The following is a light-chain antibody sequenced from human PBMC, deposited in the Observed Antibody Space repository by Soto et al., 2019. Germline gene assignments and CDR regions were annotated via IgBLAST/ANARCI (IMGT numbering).Light chain of an antibody. Sequence: QSALTQPPSVSGAPGQRVTISCTGSSSNIGAGYDVHWYQQLPGTAPKLLIYNNNNRPSGVPDRFSGSKSGTSASLAITGLQAEDEADYYCQSYDSSLSGYVFGTGTRSPS. CDR1: SSNIGAGYD. CDR2: NNN. V-gene: IGLV1-40*01. CDR3: QSYDSSLSGYV. J-gene: IGLJ1*01.